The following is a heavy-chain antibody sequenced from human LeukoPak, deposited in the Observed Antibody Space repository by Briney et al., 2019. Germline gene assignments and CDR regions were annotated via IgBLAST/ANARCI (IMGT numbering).Heavy chain of an antibody. J-gene: IGHJ5*02. Sequence: PGGSLRLSCAASGFTFSSYSMNWVRQAPGKGLEWVSYISSSSSTIYYADSVKGRFTISRDNAKNSLYLQMNSLRAEDTAVYYCARDSPLGYCSGGSCYPWFDPWGQGTLVTVSS. D-gene: IGHD2-15*01. CDR1: GFTFSSYS. V-gene: IGHV3-48*04. CDR3: ARDSPLGYCSGGSCYPWFDP. CDR2: ISSSSSTI.